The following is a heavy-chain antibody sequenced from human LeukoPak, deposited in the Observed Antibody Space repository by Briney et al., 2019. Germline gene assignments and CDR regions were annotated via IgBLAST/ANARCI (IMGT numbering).Heavy chain of an antibody. CDR2: VSRSSSHI. Sequence: GGSLRISCAASGFDFFRYSMNWVRQAPGKGLEWVSCVSRSSSHIYYADSVKGRFTISRDNAKNSLYLQMNSLRVEDTAVYYCARGMTTTYYDYYYGMDVWGQGTTVTVSS. V-gene: IGHV3-21*01. D-gene: IGHD1-26*01. CDR1: GFDFFRYS. CDR3: ARGMTTTYYDYYYGMDV. J-gene: IGHJ6*02.